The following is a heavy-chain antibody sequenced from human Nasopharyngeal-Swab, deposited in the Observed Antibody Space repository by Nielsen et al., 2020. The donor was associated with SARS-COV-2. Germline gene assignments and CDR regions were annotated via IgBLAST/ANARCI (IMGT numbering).Heavy chain of an antibody. CDR1: GFTFSTYS. CDR2: ISSSSSYI. CDR3: ATGGY. V-gene: IGHV3-21*01. Sequence: GESLKISCAASGFTFSTYSMNWVRQAPGKGLEWVSSISSSSSYIYYADSLKGRFTISRDNAKNSLYLQMNSLRAEDTAVYYCATGGYWGQGTLVTVSS. J-gene: IGHJ4*02.